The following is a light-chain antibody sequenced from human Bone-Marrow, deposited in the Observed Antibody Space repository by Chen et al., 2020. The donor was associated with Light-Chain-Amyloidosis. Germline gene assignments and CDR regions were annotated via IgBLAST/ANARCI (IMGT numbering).Light chain of an antibody. CDR1: NMGSTS. Sequence: SSVLTQPSSVSVAPGQTATIACGGNNMGSTSVHWYQQTPGQAPLRVVYDDSDRPSGIPERLSGANSGNTATQTISRVEAGDEAGCYCQVWDKSSDRPVFGGGTKLTVL. J-gene: IGLJ3*02. CDR2: DDS. CDR3: QVWDKSSDRPV. V-gene: IGLV3-21*02.